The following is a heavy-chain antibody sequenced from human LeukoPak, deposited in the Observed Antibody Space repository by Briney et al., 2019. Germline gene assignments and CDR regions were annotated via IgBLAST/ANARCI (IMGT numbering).Heavy chain of an antibody. V-gene: IGHV3-30*18. CDR3: AKGAHVLLWFGELLRPYFQL. CDR2: ISYDGSNK. D-gene: IGHD3-10*01. J-gene: IGHJ1*01. Sequence: GGSLRLYWAAYGFTFGSSGMHWVRQAPGSGPAWVAVISYDGSNKYYADSAKGRFTISRDNSKNTLYLQMNSLRAEDTAVYYCAKGAHVLLWFGELLRPYFQLWGQGTLVTVSS. CDR1: GFTFGSSG.